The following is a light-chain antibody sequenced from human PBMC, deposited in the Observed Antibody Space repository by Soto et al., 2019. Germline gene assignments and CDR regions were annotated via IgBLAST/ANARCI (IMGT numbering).Light chain of an antibody. CDR3: HQYNNWPPFT. CDR1: KSVSRN. V-gene: IGKV3-15*01. CDR2: GAS. Sequence: EIVMTQSPAPLSVSPGEIATLSCSASKSVSRNLAWYQQKPGQAPRILIYGASTRATGIPARFSGSGSGTAFTPPISSLQSEDFAVYYCHQYNNWPPFTFGPGTQVDIK. J-gene: IGKJ3*01.